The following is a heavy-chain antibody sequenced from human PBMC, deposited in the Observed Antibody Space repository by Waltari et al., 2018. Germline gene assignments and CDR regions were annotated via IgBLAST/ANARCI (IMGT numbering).Heavy chain of an antibody. CDR3: ARGFTRYYGSGSYYYMDV. CDR2: INHSGST. J-gene: IGHJ6*03. Sequence: QVQLQQWGAGLLKPSETLSLTCAVYGGSFSGYYWSWIRQPPGKGLEWIGEINHSGSTNYNPSIKSRVTIAVDTYKNQFSLKLSSVTAADTAVYYCARGFTRYYGSGSYYYMDVWGKGTTVTVSS. CDR1: GGSFSGYY. D-gene: IGHD3-10*01. V-gene: IGHV4-34*01.